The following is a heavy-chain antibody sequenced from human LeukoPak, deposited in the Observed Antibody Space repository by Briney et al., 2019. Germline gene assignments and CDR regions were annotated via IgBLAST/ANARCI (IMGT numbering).Heavy chain of an antibody. CDR2: IYTSGST. V-gene: IGHV4-61*02. CDR1: GGSISSGSYY. J-gene: IGHJ6*03. CDR3: ARDQVVVVPAARHYYYYMDV. D-gene: IGHD2-2*01. Sequence: PSQTLSLTRTVSGGSISSGSYYWSWIRQPAGKGLEWIGRIYTSGSTNYNPSLKSRVTLSVDTSKNQFSLKLSSVTAADTAVYYCARDQVVVVPAARHYYYYMDVWGKGTTVTVSS.